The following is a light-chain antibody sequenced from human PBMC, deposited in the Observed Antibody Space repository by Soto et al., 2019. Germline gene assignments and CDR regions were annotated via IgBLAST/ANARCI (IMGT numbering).Light chain of an antibody. V-gene: IGLV2-14*01. Sequence: QSLLNQPASVSGSRGQSITISCTGTISDVGSYNYVSWYQLHPGKAPKLMIYEVSNRPSGVSNRFSGSKSGDTASLTISGLQAEDEADYYCSSYTTRTTLYVFGTGTKVTVL. J-gene: IGLJ1*01. CDR2: EVS. CDR3: SSYTTRTTLYV. CDR1: ISDVGSYNY.